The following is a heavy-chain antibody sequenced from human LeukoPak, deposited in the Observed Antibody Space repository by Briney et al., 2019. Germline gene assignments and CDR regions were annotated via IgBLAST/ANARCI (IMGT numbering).Heavy chain of an antibody. CDR2: IRYDGSEK. Sequence: PGGSLRLSCAVSGFTFSSYAMSWVRQAPGKGLEWVAFIRYDGSEKYYADSVKGRFTISRDNPKNTLYLQMSSLRPDDRAVYYCAKDRGDYLVLLFDYWGQGTLVTVSS. CDR1: GFTFSSYA. V-gene: IGHV3-30*02. CDR3: AKDRGDYLVLLFDY. D-gene: IGHD3-10*01. J-gene: IGHJ4*02.